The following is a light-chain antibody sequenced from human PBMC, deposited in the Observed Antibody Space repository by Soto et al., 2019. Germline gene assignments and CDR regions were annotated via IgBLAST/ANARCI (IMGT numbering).Light chain of an antibody. CDR3: SSYAGRTLYV. CDR2: EVT. Sequence: QSVLTQPPSASGSPGQSVTISCTGTSSDVGGYDYVSWYQQRPGKAPKLLIHEVTKRPSGVPDRFSGSKSDNTASLTVSGLQAEDEADYYCSSYAGRTLYVFXTGTKVTVL. V-gene: IGLV2-8*01. J-gene: IGLJ1*01. CDR1: SSDVGGYDY.